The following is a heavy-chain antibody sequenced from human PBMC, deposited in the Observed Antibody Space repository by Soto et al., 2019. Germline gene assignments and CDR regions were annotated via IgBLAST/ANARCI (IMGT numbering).Heavy chain of an antibody. CDR2: IYPGDSDT. D-gene: IGHD2-8*01. Sequence: PGESLKSSCKCCVYMFSSSWGAWSLQMPFKGLEWMGIIYPGDSDTIYSPSFQGQVTFSADKSTSTAYLQWSSLKASDTAMYYCARQGSNGAYYYYGMDVWGQGTTVTVSS. J-gene: IGHJ6*02. CDR3: ARQGSNGAYYYYGMDV. CDR1: VYMFSSSW. V-gene: IGHV5-51*01.